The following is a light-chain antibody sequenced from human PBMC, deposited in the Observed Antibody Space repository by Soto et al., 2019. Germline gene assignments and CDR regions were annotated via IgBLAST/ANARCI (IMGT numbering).Light chain of an antibody. CDR3: SSYRSSSPLVV. CDR2: DVS. V-gene: IGLV2-14*03. Sequence: QSALTQPASVSGSPGQSITISCTGTISDIGDYNYVSWYQQHTGKSPKLMIYDVSNRPSGVSNLFSGSMSGFTASLTISGLQPEDEADYYCSSYRSSSPLVVFGGGTKLAFL. CDR1: ISDIGDYNY. J-gene: IGLJ2*01.